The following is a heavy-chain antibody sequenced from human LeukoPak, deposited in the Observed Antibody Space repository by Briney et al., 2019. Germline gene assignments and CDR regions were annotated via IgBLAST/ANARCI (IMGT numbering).Heavy chain of an antibody. Sequence: SETLSLTCTVSGGSISSYYWNWIRQPPGKGLEWIGNIYYSGSTNYNPSLKSRVTISVDTSKNQSSLKLSSVTAADTAVYYCTRGSIAYYYMDVWGKGTTVTVSS. CDR3: TRGSIAYYYMDV. CDR2: IYYSGST. D-gene: IGHD3-22*01. CDR1: GGSISSYY. V-gene: IGHV4-59*01. J-gene: IGHJ6*03.